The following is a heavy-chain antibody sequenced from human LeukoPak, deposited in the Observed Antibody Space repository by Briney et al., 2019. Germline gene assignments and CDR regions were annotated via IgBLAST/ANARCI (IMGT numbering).Heavy chain of an antibody. J-gene: IGHJ4*02. Sequence: GGSLRLSCAASGFTFDDYAMHWVRQAPGKGLEWVSGISWNSAHIGYADSVKGRFTISRDNAKNSLYLHMNSLRAEDTAFYYCAKGRRDVDKVFDYWGQGTLVTVSS. D-gene: IGHD5-24*01. CDR3: AKGRRDVDKVFDY. CDR1: GFTFDDYA. CDR2: ISWNSAHI. V-gene: IGHV3-9*01.